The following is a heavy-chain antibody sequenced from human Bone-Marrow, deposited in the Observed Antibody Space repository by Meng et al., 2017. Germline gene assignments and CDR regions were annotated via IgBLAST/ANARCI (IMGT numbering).Heavy chain of an antibody. Sequence: DVHLVGSGGCLVKRGGSPRLSWVAPGFRVTDGWRSVVRQAPGKGLEWVGRINSNRDGGTTDYAAPVKGRFTISRDDSKNTLYLQMNSLITEDTGVYFCATGAAAADHWGQGTLVTVSS. CDR3: ATGAAAADH. D-gene: IGHD6-13*01. CDR2: INSNRDGGTT. V-gene: IGHV3-15*01. J-gene: IGHJ4*02. CDR1: GFRVTDGW.